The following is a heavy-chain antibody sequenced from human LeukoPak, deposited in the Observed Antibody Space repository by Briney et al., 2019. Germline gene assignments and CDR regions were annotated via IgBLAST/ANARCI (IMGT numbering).Heavy chain of an antibody. CDR1: GGTFSSYA. CDR2: IIPIFGTA. CDR3: ARHPYDSSANAFDI. J-gene: IGHJ3*02. D-gene: IGHD3-22*01. V-gene: IGHV1-69*06. Sequence: ASVKVSCKASGGTFSSYAISWVRQAPGQGLEWMGGIIPIFGTANYAQKFQGRVTITADKSTSTAYMELSSLRSEDTAVYYCARHPYDSSANAFDIWGQGTMVTVSS.